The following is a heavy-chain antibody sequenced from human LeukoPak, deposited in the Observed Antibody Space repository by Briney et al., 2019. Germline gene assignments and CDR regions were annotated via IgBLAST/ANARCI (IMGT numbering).Heavy chain of an antibody. CDR3: ASRAPYYDSSGYYPLFDY. CDR1: GFTFSDYY. D-gene: IGHD3-22*01. V-gene: IGHV3-11*04. CDR2: ISSSGSTI. J-gene: IGHJ4*02. Sequence: GGSLRLSCAASGFTFSDYYMSWIRQAPGKGLEWVSYISSSGSTIYYADSVKGRFTISRDNAKNSLYLQMNSLRAEDTAVYYCASRAPYYDSSGYYPLFDYWGQGTLVTVSS.